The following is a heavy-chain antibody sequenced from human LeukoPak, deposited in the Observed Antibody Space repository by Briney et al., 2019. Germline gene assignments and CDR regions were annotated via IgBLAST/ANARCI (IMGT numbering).Heavy chain of an antibody. CDR2: ITSSGREI. CDR3: ARDPYNGAYGNDYYYYMDA. Sequence: GGSLRLSCAASGFSFSTYNMNWVRQAPGKALEWVSSITSSGREIFYIDSAKGRFTISRDNAEKSLYLQMDSLRAEDTAVYYCARDPYNGAYGNDYYYYMDAWGKGTTVTVSS. J-gene: IGHJ6*03. D-gene: IGHD5-12*01. V-gene: IGHV3-21*01. CDR1: GFSFSTYN.